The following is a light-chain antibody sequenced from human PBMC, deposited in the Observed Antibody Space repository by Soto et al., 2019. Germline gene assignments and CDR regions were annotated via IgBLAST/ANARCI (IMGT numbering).Light chain of an antibody. J-gene: IGLJ3*02. CDR2: ANN. CDR3: AAWDDSLSGWV. Sequence: QSVLTQPPSASGTPGQRVTISCSGSSSNIGSNFVYWYQQLPGTAPRVLIYANNERPSGVPDRFSGSKSGTSASLAISGLRSDDGADYYCAAWDDSLSGWVLGGGTKLTVL. CDR1: SSNIGSNF. V-gene: IGLV1-47*02.